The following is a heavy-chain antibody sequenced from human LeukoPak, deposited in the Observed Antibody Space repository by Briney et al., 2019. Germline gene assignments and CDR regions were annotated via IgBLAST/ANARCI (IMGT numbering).Heavy chain of an antibody. CDR3: AHRRRSITMVRGVMDAFDI. CDR1: GFSLSTSGVG. CDR2: IYWNDDK. J-gene: IGHJ3*02. V-gene: IGHV2-5*01. Sequence: SGPTLVNPTQTLTLTCTFSGFSLSTSGVGVGWIRQPPGKALEWLALIYWNDDKRYSPSLKSRLTITKDTSKNQVVLTMTNMDPVDTATYYCAHRRRSITMVRGVMDAFDIWGQGTMVTVSS. D-gene: IGHD3-10*01.